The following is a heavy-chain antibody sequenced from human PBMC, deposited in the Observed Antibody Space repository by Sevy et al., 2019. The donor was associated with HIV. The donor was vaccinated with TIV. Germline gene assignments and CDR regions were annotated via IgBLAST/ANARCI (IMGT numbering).Heavy chain of an antibody. J-gene: IGHJ5*02. CDR3: AREVKEGIAAAGRSGWFDP. Sequence: GESLKISCAASGFTFSSYAMHWVCQAPGKGLEWVAVISYDGSNKYYADSVKGRFTISRDNSKNTLYLQMNSLRAEDTAVYYCAREVKEGIAAAGRSGWFDPWGQGTLVTVSS. V-gene: IGHV3-30-3*01. CDR2: ISYDGSNK. D-gene: IGHD6-13*01. CDR1: GFTFSSYA.